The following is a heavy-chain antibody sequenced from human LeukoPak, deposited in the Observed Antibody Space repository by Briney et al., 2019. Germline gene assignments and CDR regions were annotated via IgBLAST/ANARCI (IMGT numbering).Heavy chain of an antibody. J-gene: IGHJ3*02. D-gene: IGHD6-13*01. CDR2: ISSSSSTI. Sequence: GGSLRLSCAATGFTFSSYSMNWVRQAPGKGLEWVSYISSSSSTIYYADSVKGRFTISRDNAKNSLYLQMNSLRAEDTAVYYCARVIRPYSSSWSLDAFDIWGQGTMVTVSS. V-gene: IGHV3-48*01. CDR3: ARVIRPYSSSWSLDAFDI. CDR1: GFTFSSYS.